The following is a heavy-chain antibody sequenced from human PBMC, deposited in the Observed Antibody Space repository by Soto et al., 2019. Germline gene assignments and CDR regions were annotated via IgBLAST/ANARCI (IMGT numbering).Heavy chain of an antibody. J-gene: IGHJ4*02. D-gene: IGHD6-19*01. Sequence: EVQLVESRGGMVQPGGSLRVACAASGFTLSSYSMHWVRQAPGKGLEWVSYISGSGGTIYYADSVKGRFTISRDNAKNSLSVQMNSLRDEDTAVYFCARETGLRSSGWFYYFDFWGQGTRVTVSS. CDR2: ISGSGGTI. V-gene: IGHV3-48*02. CDR3: ARETGLRSSGWFYYFDF. CDR1: GFTLSSYS.